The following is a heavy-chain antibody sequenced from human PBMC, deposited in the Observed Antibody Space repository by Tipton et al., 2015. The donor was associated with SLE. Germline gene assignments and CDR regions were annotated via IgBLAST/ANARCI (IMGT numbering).Heavy chain of an antibody. V-gene: IGHV4-59*11. CDR2: IYYSGST. J-gene: IGHJ4*02. Sequence: TLSLTCTVSGGSISSHYWSWIRQPPGKGLEWIGYIYYSGSTNYNPSLKSRVTISVDASKNQFSLKLSSVTAADTAVYYCATGDYTAMVVYYWGQGTLVTVSS. D-gene: IGHD5-18*01. CDR1: GGSISSHY. CDR3: ATGDYTAMVVYY.